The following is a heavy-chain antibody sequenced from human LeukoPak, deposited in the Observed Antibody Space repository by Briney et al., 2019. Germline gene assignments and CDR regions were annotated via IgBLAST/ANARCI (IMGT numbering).Heavy chain of an antibody. CDR1: GGTFSSYA. CDR3: ARDGVWFGEEGLDY. Sequence: GASVKVSCKASGGTFSSYAISWVRQAPGQGLEWMGGIIPIFGTANYAQKFQGRVTITADKSTSTAYMELSSLRSEDTAVYYCARDGVWFGEEGLDYWGQGTLVTVSS. J-gene: IGHJ4*02. CDR2: IIPIFGTA. V-gene: IGHV1-69*06. D-gene: IGHD3-10*01.